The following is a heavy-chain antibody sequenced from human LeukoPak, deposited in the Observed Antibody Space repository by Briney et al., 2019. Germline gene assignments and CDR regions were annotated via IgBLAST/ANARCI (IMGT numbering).Heavy chain of an antibody. V-gene: IGHV1-2*04. D-gene: IGHD6-19*01. CDR1: GYTFTGYH. CDR2: INPNSGGT. J-gene: IGHJ4*02. Sequence: ASVKVSCKASGYTFTGYHMHWVRQAPGQGLEWMGWINPNSGGTNYAQKFQGWVTMTRDTSISTAYMELSRLRSDDTAVYYCARVRAGSGWDYWGQGTLVTVSS. CDR3: ARVRAGSGWDY.